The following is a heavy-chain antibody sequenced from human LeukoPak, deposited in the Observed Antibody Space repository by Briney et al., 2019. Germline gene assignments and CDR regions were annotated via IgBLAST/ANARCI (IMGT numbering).Heavy chain of an antibody. V-gene: IGHV1-69*05. J-gene: IGHJ4*02. D-gene: IGHD6-13*01. Sequence: SVKVSCKASGGTFSSYAISWVRQAPGQGLEWMGRIIRIFGTANYAQKFHGRVTITTDESTSTAYMELSSLRSEDTAVYYCAKSGIAAAGTNYFDYWGQGTLVTVSS. CDR1: GGTFSSYA. CDR2: IIRIFGTA. CDR3: AKSGIAAAGTNYFDY.